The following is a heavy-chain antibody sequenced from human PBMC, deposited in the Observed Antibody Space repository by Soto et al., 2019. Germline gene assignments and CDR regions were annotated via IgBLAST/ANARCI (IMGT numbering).Heavy chain of an antibody. J-gene: IGHJ5*02. CDR2: INYSGST. V-gene: IGHV4-34*01. D-gene: IGHD2-15*01. CDR1: GGSFSGYY. CDR3: AATRPTNCSGGSCYFSPPLNWFDP. Sequence: SETLSLTCAVYGGSFSGYYWSWIRQPPGKGLEWIGEINYSGSTNYNPSLKSRVTISVDTSKNQFSLKLSSVTAADTAVYYCAATRPTNCSGGSCYFSPPLNWFDPWGQGTLVTVSS.